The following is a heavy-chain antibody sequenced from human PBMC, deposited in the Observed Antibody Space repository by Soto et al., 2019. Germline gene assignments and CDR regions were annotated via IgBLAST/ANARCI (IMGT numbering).Heavy chain of an antibody. D-gene: IGHD1-7*01. CDR1: GDTFSNYA. CDR2: IIPVFGTE. Sequence: QGQLVQSGAEVKKPGSSVTVSCKASGDTFSNYAISWVRQAPGQGLEWMGGIIPVFGTENYPQKFRGRVTINADGSPRTAYMELSSLKSGDTAVYYCSAGYPALAVSTTPGAYWGQGTLITVSS. CDR3: SAGYPALAVSTTPGAY. V-gene: IGHV1-69*01. J-gene: IGHJ4*02.